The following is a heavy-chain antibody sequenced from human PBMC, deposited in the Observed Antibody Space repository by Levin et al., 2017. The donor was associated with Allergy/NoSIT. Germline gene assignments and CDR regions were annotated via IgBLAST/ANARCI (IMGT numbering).Heavy chain of an antibody. CDR3: ARDAYYDFWSGYRY. CDR2: ISSSGSTI. V-gene: IGHV3-11*01. D-gene: IGHD3-3*01. J-gene: IGHJ4*02. CDR1: GFTFSDYY. Sequence: GESLKISCAASGFTFSDYYMSWIRQAPGKGLEWVSYISSSGSTIYYADSVKGRFTISRDNAKNSLYLQMNSLRAEDTAVYYCARDAYYDFWSGYRYWGQGTLVTVSS.